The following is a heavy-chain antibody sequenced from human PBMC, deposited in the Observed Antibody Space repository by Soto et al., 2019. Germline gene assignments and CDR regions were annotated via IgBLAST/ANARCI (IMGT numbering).Heavy chain of an antibody. CDR2: LYYSGTT. Sequence: SGTLSLTCTVSGDSISTSSYYWGWIRQSPGKGLEWIGSLYYSGTTYYNPSLKSRVTISVDTSKNQFSLRAYSVTAADTAVYYCARHDWSRFYGMDVWGQGTTVTVSS. V-gene: IGHV4-39*01. D-gene: IGHD2-2*01. J-gene: IGHJ6*02. CDR1: GDSISTSSYY. CDR3: ARHDWSRFYGMDV.